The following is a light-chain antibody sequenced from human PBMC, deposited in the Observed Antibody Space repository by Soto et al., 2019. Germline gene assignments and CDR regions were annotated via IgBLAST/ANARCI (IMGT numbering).Light chain of an antibody. Sequence: DIQMTQSPSTLSASVGGRVTITCRASQSISVWLAWYQQKPGKAPKPLIYKASSLESGVPSRFSGSGSGTEFTLTISSLQPDDFAIYFCQQYHSFSRTFGPGTRVEIK. CDR3: QQYHSFSRT. CDR1: QSISVW. J-gene: IGKJ1*01. V-gene: IGKV1-5*03. CDR2: KAS.